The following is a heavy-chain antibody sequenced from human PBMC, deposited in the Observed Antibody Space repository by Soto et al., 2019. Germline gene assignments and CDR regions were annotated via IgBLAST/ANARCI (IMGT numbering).Heavy chain of an antibody. D-gene: IGHD6-6*01. J-gene: IGHJ3*02. V-gene: IGHV1-18*04. CDR3: ARDRREGGSSSSGHDAFDI. CDR1: GYTFTSYG. CDR2: ISAYNGNT. Sequence: ASVKVSCKASGYTFTSYGISWVRQAPGQGLEWMGWISAYNGNTNYAQKLQGRVTMTTDTSTSTAYMELRSLSSDDTAVYYCARDRREGGSSSSGHDAFDIWGQGTMVTVSS.